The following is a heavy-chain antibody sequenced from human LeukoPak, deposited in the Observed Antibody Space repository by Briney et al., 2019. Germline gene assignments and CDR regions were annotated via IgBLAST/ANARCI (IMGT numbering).Heavy chain of an antibody. CDR2: IYDSGST. Sequence: SETLSLTCTVSGGSISSNNYFWGWIRQPPGKGLEWIGSIYDSGSTYYNPSLKSRVTISVDTSKNQFSLKLNSVTAADKAMYYCQSRFLEWLLDYWGQGTLVTVSS. D-gene: IGHD3-3*01. V-gene: IGHV4-39*01. CDR1: GGSISSNNYF. CDR3: QSRFLEWLLDY. J-gene: IGHJ4*02.